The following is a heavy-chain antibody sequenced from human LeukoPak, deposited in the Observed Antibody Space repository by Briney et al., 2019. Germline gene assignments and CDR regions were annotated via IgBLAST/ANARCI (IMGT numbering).Heavy chain of an antibody. D-gene: IGHD2-2*01. V-gene: IGHV1-69*01. CDR2: IIPIFGTA. Sequence: GSSVKVSCKASGGTFISYAISWVRQAPGQGREWMGGIIPIFGTAKYAQKFQGRVTITADESTSTAYMELSSLRSEDTAVYYCASNDIVVVPAAPAKPFDYWGQGTLVTVSS. CDR3: ASNDIVVVPAAPAKPFDY. CDR1: GGTFISYA. J-gene: IGHJ4*02.